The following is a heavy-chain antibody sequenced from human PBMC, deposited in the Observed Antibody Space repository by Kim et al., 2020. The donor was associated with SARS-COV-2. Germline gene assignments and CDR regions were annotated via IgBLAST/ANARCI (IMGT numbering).Heavy chain of an antibody. D-gene: IGHD3-10*01. CDR2: GSSE. J-gene: IGHJ3*02. CDR3: GRGNLSFDI. Sequence: GSSEYYADSVKGLFTISRDYSTNTVYLEMNSLRDEDTAVYYCGRGNLSFDIWGQGTMVTVSS. V-gene: IGHV3-30*02.